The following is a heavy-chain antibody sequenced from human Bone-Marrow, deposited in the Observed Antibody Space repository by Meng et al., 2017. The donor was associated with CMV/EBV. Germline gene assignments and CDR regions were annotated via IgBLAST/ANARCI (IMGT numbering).Heavy chain of an antibody. CDR2: ISHSGSFK. D-gene: IGHD3-10*01. CDR1: EFTFSSYA. CDR3: VRETYGLPFDY. Sequence: GGSLRLSCEASEFTFSSYAMHWVRLAPGKGLEWVAVISHSGSFKNYADSVRGRFTISRDNSKNTLYLQMDSLRPEDAALYYCVRETYGLPFDYWGQGTLATFSS. J-gene: IGHJ4*02. V-gene: IGHV3-30*04.